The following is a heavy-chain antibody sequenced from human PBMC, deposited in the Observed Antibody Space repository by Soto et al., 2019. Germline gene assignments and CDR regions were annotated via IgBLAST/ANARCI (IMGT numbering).Heavy chain of an antibody. CDR3: ARVSMGSSSEDFQP. Sequence: QVQLVQSGAEVKKPGASVKVSCKASGYSFTSYDINWVRQATGQGLEWMGWMNPNSGNTGYAQKFQGRDTMTRNTSISTAYMELSSLRSEDTAVYYCARVSMGSSSEDFQPWGQGTLVTVSS. J-gene: IGHJ1*01. CDR1: GYSFTSYD. V-gene: IGHV1-8*01. D-gene: IGHD6-6*01. CDR2: MNPNSGNT.